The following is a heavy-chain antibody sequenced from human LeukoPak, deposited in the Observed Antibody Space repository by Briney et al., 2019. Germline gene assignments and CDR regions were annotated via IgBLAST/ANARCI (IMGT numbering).Heavy chain of an antibody. CDR1: GFTFSSYS. D-gene: IGHD1-26*01. Sequence: PGGSLRLSCAASGFTFSSYSMNWVRQAPGKGLEWVSYISSSSSTIYYADSVKGRFAISRDNAKNSLYLQMNSLRDEDTAVYSCARDHMGSWPCFDYWGQGTLVTVSS. V-gene: IGHV3-48*02. J-gene: IGHJ4*02. CDR3: ARDHMGSWPCFDY. CDR2: ISSSSSTI.